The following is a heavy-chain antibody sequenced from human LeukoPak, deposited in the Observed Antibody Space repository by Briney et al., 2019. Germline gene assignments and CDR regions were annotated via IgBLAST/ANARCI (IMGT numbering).Heavy chain of an antibody. CDR3: ARHSDVVGAI. Sequence: GESLKISCEASGYTFTHQWIGWVRQMPGTGLEWVGIIYPRDSDTIYSPSFQGHVTISADTSINTAYLEWRGLEASDTAMHYCARHSDVVGAIWGQGTQVTVSS. CDR2: IYPRDSDT. D-gene: IGHD3-16*01. V-gene: IGHV5-51*01. CDR1: GYTFTHQW. J-gene: IGHJ4*02.